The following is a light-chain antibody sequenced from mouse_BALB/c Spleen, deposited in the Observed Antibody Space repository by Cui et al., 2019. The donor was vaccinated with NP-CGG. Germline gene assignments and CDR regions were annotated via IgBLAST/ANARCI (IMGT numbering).Light chain of an antibody. CDR3: ALWYSNHWV. Sequence: QAVFTQESALTTSPGETVTPTCRSSTGAVTTSNYANWVQEKPDHLFTGLIGGTNNRAPGVPARFSGSLIGDKAALTITGAQTEDETIYFCALWYSNHWVFGGGTKLTVL. V-gene: IGLV1*01. CDR2: GTN. J-gene: IGLJ1*01. CDR1: TGAVTTSNY.